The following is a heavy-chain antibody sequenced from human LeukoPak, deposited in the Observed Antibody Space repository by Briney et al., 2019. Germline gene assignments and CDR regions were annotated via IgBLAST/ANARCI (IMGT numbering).Heavy chain of an antibody. CDR2: IYYSGST. J-gene: IGHJ4*02. V-gene: IGHV4-59*08. CDR3: ARHGAAAGYYFDY. D-gene: IGHD6-13*01. CDR1: GGSISSYY. Sequence: SETLSLTCTVSGGSISSYYWSWIRQPPGKGLEWIGYIYYSGSTNYNPSLKSRVTISVDTSKNQFSLKLSSVTAADTAVYYCARHGAAAGYYFDYWGQGTLVTFSS.